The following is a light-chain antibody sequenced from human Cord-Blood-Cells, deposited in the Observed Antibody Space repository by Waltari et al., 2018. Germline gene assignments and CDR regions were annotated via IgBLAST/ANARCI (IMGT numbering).Light chain of an antibody. CDR3: SSYAGSNNLV. J-gene: IGLJ2*01. CDR2: EVS. V-gene: IGLV2-8*01. Sequence: SALTPPPSASGSPGQSVTISCTGTSSDVGGYHYVSWYQQHPGKAPKLMIYEVSKRPSGVPYRFSGSKSGNTASRSVSGLQAEDEADYYCSSYAGSNNLVFGGGTKLTVL. CDR1: SSDVGGYHY.